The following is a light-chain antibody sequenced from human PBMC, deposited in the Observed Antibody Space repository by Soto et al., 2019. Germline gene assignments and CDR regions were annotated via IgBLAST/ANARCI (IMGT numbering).Light chain of an antibody. CDR1: QSVSSTY. Sequence: EIVLTQSPGTLSLSPGERVTLSCRASQSVSSTYLACYKQKPGQAPRLLIYGASSRATGIPDRFCGSGSGTDFTLTTSRLEPEDFAVYYCQQFGSSPLYTFGQGTKLEIK. CDR2: GAS. J-gene: IGKJ2*01. CDR3: QQFGSSPLYT. V-gene: IGKV3-20*01.